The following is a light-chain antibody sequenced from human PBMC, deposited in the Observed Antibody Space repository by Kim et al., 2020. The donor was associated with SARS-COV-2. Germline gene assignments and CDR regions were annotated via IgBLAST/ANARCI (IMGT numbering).Light chain of an antibody. Sequence: SASVGDRGTITCRASQDIDTWLAWYQHKPGKDPKVLIYVASSLQSGVPSRFSGSGSGTEFTLTISNLLPEDFATYYCQQTNNFPYTFGQGTKLEI. CDR1: QDIDTW. CDR3: QQTNNFPYT. V-gene: IGKV1-12*01. CDR2: VAS. J-gene: IGKJ2*01.